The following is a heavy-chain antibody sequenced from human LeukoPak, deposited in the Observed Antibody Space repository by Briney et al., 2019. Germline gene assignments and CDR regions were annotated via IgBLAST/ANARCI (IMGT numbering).Heavy chain of an antibody. D-gene: IGHD5-18*01. Sequence: PGGSLRLSCAASGFTFSSYAMSWVRQAPGKGLVWVSRINSDGSSTSYADSVKGRFTISRDNAKNTLYLQMNSLRAEDTAVYYCARGGGYSYGCFDYWGQGTLVTVSS. V-gene: IGHV3-74*01. CDR2: INSDGSST. J-gene: IGHJ4*02. CDR1: GFTFSSYA. CDR3: ARGGGYSYGCFDY.